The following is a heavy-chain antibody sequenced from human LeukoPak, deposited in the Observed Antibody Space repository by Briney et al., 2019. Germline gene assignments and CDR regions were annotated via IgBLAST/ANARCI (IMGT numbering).Heavy chain of an antibody. CDR3: AKDPIFSGSYGVFDY. J-gene: IGHJ4*02. Sequence: GGSLRLSCAASGFTFSSCAMSWVRQAPGKGLEWVSTIIDSGNSIYYADSAEGRFAISRDNSKNTLYLQMNSLRAGDTAVYYCAKDPIFSGSYGVFDYWGLGTLVTVSS. D-gene: IGHD1-26*01. V-gene: IGHV3-23*01. CDR2: IIDSGNSI. CDR1: GFTFSSCA.